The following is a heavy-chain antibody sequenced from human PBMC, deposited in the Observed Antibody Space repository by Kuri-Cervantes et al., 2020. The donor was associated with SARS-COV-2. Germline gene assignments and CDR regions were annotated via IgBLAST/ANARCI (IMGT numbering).Heavy chain of an antibody. V-gene: IGHV3-33*06. CDR3: AKEERTAFDY. Sequence: GESLKISCAASGFTCSSYGMHWVRQAPGKGLEWVAVIWYDGSNKYYADSVKGRFTISRDNSKNTLYLQMNSLRAEDTAVYYCAKEERTAFDYWGQGTLVTVSS. CDR1: GFTCSSYG. CDR2: IWYDGSNK. J-gene: IGHJ4*02.